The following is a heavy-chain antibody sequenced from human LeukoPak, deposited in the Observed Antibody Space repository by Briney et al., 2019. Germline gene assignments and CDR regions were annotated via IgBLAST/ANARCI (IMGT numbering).Heavy chain of an antibody. J-gene: IGHJ6*02. Sequence: SVKVSCKASGDTFSSYAISWVRQAPGQGLEWMGGIIPIFGTANYAQKFQGRVTITADESTSTAYMELSSLRSEDTAVYYCARDPTYYYDSSGFMDVWGQGTTVTVSS. CDR1: GDTFSSYA. CDR2: IIPIFGTA. V-gene: IGHV1-69*13. CDR3: ARDPTYYYDSSGFMDV. D-gene: IGHD3-22*01.